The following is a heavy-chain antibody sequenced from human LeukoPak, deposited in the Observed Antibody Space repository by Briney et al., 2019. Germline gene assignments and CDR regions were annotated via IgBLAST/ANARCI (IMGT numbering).Heavy chain of an antibody. CDR2: ISSSSSTI. J-gene: IGHJ3*02. D-gene: IGHD3-3*01. CDR3: ARDLGDFWSGYYDAFDI. CDR1: GFTFSSYS. V-gene: IGHV3-48*01. Sequence: GGSLRLSCAASGFTFSSYSMNWVRQAPGKGLEWVSYISSSSSTIYYADSVKGRFTISRDNAKNSLYLQMNSLRAEDTAVYYCARDLGDFWSGYYDAFDIWGQGTMVTVSS.